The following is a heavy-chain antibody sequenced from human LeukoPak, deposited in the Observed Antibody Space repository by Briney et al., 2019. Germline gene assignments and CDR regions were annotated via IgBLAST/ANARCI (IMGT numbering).Heavy chain of an antibody. CDR3: ARDVFGRDGYQGHAFYI. CDR2: ISYDGSNK. Sequence: GRSLRLSCAASGFTLSGYAMHWVRQAPGKGLEWVAVISYDGSNKYYADSVKGRFTISRDNSKNTLYLQMNSLRAEDTAVYYCARDVFGRDGYQGHAFYIWGQGTMVTVSS. V-gene: IGHV3-30-3*01. CDR1: GFTLSGYA. J-gene: IGHJ3*02. D-gene: IGHD5-24*01.